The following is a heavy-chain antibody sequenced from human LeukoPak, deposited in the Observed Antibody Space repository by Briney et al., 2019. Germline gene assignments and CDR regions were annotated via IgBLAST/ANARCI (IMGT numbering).Heavy chain of an antibody. V-gene: IGHV4-39*07. D-gene: IGHD6-19*01. CDR3: ARLGIAVAGHDAFDI. J-gene: IGHJ3*02. CDR1: GGSISSSDYF. CDR2: IYYSGST. Sequence: SETLSLTCTVSGGSISSSDYFWGWIRQPPGKGLERIVSIYYSGSTYYNPSLKSRVTISVDTSKNQFSLKLSSVTAADTAVYYCARLGIAVAGHDAFDIWGQGTMVTVSS.